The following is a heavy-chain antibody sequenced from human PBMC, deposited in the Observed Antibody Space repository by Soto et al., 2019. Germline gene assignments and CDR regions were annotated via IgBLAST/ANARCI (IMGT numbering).Heavy chain of an antibody. Sequence: QVQLQESGPGLVKPSQTLSLTCTVSGGSISSSGSYWTWIRQHPGKGLEWIGYISSSGSTVYNPSLESRVTISVDTSKNQFSLNLSSVTAAYTAVYYFARAAANIDYWGQGTLVTVSS. CDR1: GGSISSSGSY. CDR3: ARAAANIDY. J-gene: IGHJ4*02. CDR2: ISSSGST. V-gene: IGHV4-31*03. D-gene: IGHD2-2*01.